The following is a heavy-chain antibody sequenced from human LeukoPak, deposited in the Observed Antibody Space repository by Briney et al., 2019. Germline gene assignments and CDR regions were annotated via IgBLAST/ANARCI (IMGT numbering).Heavy chain of an antibody. CDR2: ISAYNGNT. V-gene: IGHV1-18*01. CDR1: GYTFTSYG. Sequence: ASLKVSCKASGYTFTSYGISWVRQAPGQGLEWMGWISAYNGNTNYAQKLQGRVTMTTDTSTSTAYMELRSLRSDDTAVYYCARDHNPDYYDSSGSNWFDPWGQGTLVTVSS. J-gene: IGHJ5*02. D-gene: IGHD3-22*01. CDR3: ARDHNPDYYDSSGSNWFDP.